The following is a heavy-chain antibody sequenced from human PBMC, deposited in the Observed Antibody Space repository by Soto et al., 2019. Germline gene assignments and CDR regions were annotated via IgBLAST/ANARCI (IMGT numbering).Heavy chain of an antibody. CDR2: INPNSGGT. CDR1: GYTFSDYY. D-gene: IGHD1-1*01. J-gene: IGHJ4*02. Sequence: EASVKVSCKASGYTFSDYYIHWVRRAPGQGLEWMGWINPNSGGTKYAPKFQGGVTMTRDTSITTAYMELSRLRSGDTAVYYCAREPATAKPEGVDFWGQGTLVTVSS. V-gene: IGHV1-2*02. CDR3: AREPATAKPEGVDF.